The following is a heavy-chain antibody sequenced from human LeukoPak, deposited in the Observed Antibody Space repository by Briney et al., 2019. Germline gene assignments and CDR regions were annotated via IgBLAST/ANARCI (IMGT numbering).Heavy chain of an antibody. CDR1: GGSISSSSYY. D-gene: IGHD3-3*01. CDR3: ARQVGLYYDFWSGYYREDY. Sequence: SETLSLTCTVSGGSISSSSYYWGLIRQPPGKGLELIGSIYYSGSTYYNPSLKSRVTISVDTSKNQFSLKLSSVTAADTAVYYCARQVGLYYDFWSGYYREDYWGQGTLVTVSS. CDR2: IYYSGST. V-gene: IGHV4-39*01. J-gene: IGHJ4*02.